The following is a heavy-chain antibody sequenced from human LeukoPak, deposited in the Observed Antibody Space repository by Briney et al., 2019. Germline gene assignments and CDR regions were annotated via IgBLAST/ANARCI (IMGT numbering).Heavy chain of an antibody. D-gene: IGHD3-22*01. CDR3: SRVGEKYYYDSSGSF. J-gene: IGHJ4*02. Sequence: ASVKVSCKDSGYTFTGYYMHWVRQAPGQGLEWMEWINPNSGGTNCARKVEGRVTMVRNTSDNTDYMQLRRLSCHGTAVYYCSRVGEKYYYDSSGSFWGQGTLVTVSS. CDR2: INPNSGGT. V-gene: IGHV1-2*02. CDR1: GYTFTGYY.